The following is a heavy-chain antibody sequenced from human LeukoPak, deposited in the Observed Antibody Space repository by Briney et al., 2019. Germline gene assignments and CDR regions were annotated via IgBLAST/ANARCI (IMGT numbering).Heavy chain of an antibody. V-gene: IGHV1-46*01. Sequence: ASVKLSCKASGYTFTSYYMHWVRQAPGQGLEWMGIINPSGGSTSCAQKFQGRVTMTRDTSTSTVYMELRSLRSEDTAVYYCARDSSGWRGSHKDYNYGMDVWGQGTTVTVSS. D-gene: IGHD6-19*01. CDR2: INPSGGST. CDR3: ARDSSGWRGSHKDYNYGMDV. CDR1: GYTFTSYY. J-gene: IGHJ6*02.